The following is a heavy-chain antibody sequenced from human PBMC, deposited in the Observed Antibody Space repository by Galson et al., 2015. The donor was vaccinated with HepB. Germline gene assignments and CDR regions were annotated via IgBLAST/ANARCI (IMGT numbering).Heavy chain of an antibody. CDR1: GFVFRGYA. CDR2: ISGSGDTT. CDR3: AKAPFHSAYRDFYFEN. Sequence: SLRLSCAASGFVFRGYAMTWVRQAPGKGLQWVSTISGSGDTTYYADAVKGRFTISRDNARNTLYVQMSSLRAEDPAMYYCAKAPFHSAYRDFYFENWGLGTLVTVSS. V-gene: IGHV3-23*01. D-gene: IGHD2-21*02. J-gene: IGHJ4*02.